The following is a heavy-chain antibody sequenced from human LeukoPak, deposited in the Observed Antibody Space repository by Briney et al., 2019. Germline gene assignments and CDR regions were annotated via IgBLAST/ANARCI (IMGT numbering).Heavy chain of an antibody. J-gene: IGHJ4*02. CDR3: AKVRAPYCGGDCYSWIDY. V-gene: IGHV3-7*01. Sequence: GGSLRLSCAASGFTFSSYWMSWVRQAPGKGLEWVANIKQDGSEKYYVDSVKGRFTISRDNAKNSLYLQMNSLRAEDTAVYYCAKVRAPYCGGDCYSWIDYWGQGTLVTVSS. CDR2: IKQDGSEK. D-gene: IGHD2-21*02. CDR1: GFTFSSYW.